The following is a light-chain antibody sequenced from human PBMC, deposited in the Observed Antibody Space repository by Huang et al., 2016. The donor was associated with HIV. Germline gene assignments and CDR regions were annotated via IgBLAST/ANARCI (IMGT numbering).Light chain of an antibody. CDR1: QTVSEH. Sequence: EILLTQSPATLSVSPGARVTLSCRASQTVSEHLAWFQQRPGQAPKLLIYGASNRATGLPPRFSGRGSGTEFVLTITNLQSEDFAVYFCHQYYTLPRTFGQGTKVEI. CDR2: GAS. J-gene: IGKJ1*01. V-gene: IGKV3-15*01. CDR3: HQYYTLPRT.